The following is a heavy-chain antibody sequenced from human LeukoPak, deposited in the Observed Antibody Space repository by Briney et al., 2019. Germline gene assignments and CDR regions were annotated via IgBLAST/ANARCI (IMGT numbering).Heavy chain of an antibody. CDR2: ISGSGDST. CDR3: AKILFGELSHFDY. D-gene: IGHD3-10*02. V-gene: IGHV3-23*01. CDR1: GFTFSSYA. J-gene: IGHJ4*02. Sequence: GGSLRLSCAASGFTFSSYAMSWVRQAPGKGLEWVSTISGSGDSTYYADSVKGRFTISRDNSKNTLYLQISSLRAEDTAVYYCAKILFGELSHFDYWGQGGLGTVSS.